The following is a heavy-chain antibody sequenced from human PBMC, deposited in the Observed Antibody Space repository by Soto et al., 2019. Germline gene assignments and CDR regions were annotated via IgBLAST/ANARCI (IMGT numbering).Heavy chain of an antibody. J-gene: IGHJ4*02. CDR1: GGSISSSSYY. D-gene: IGHD5-12*01. CDR3: ASIAARPGYSGYDYFDY. CDR2: IYYSGST. V-gene: IGHV4-39*01. Sequence: QLPETLSLTCTVSGGSISSSSYYWGWIRQPPGKGLEWIGSIYYSGSTYYNPSLKSRVTISVDTSKNQFSLKLSSVTAADTAVYYCASIAARPGYSGYDYFDYWGQGTLVTVSS.